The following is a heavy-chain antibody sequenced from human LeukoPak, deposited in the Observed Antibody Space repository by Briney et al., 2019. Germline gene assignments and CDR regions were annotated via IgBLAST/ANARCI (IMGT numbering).Heavy chain of an antibody. CDR1: GGSFSGYY. CDR2: INHSGST. V-gene: IGHV4-34*01. CDR3: ACSAAMTNNWFDH. Sequence: SETLSLTCAVYGGSFSGYYWSWIRQPPGKGLEWIGEINHSGSTNYNPSLKSRVTISVDTSKTQFSLKLSSVTAADTAVYYCACSAAMTNNWFDHWGQGTLVTVSS. D-gene: IGHD6-25*01. J-gene: IGHJ5*02.